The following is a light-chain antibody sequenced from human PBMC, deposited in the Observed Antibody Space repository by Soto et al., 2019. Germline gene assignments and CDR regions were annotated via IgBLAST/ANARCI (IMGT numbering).Light chain of an antibody. CDR2: GAS. V-gene: IGKV3-20*01. CDR3: QQYASSPLT. Sequence: EIVLTQSPGTLSLSPGERATLSCRASQSVSSSYLAWYQQKPGQAPRLLIYGASSRATGIPDRFSGSGSGTDFTLTISRLEPEDFAVYYCQQYASSPLTFGGGTKVAIK. CDR1: QSVSSSY. J-gene: IGKJ4*01.